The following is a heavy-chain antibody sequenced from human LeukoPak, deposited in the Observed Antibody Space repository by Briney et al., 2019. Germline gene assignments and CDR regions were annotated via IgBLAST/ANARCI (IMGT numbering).Heavy chain of an antibody. Sequence: PGGSLRLSCAASGFTFSSYSMNWVRQAPGKGLEWVSYISSSSSTIYYADSVKGRFTISRDNAKNSLYLQMNSLRAEDTAVYYCARGNFWSGYQIDYWGQGTLVTVSS. CDR1: GFTFSSYS. V-gene: IGHV3-48*04. CDR2: ISSSSSTI. J-gene: IGHJ4*02. CDR3: ARGNFWSGYQIDY. D-gene: IGHD3-3*01.